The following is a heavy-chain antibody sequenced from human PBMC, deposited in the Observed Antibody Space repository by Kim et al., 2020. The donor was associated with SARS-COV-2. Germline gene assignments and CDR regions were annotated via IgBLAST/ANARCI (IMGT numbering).Heavy chain of an antibody. V-gene: IGHV3-15*01. D-gene: IGHD3-22*01. Sequence: GGSLRLSCAASGFTFSNAWMSWVRQAPGKGLEWVGRIKSKTDGGTTDYAAPVKGRFTISRDDSKNTLYLQMNSLKTEDTAVYYCTTTYCYXXSGXXPCYXYXXXVWAQGXXVXVSS. CDR2: IKSKTDGGTT. J-gene: IGHJ6*02. CDR3: TTTYCYXXSGXXPCYXYXXXV. CDR1: GFTFSNAW.